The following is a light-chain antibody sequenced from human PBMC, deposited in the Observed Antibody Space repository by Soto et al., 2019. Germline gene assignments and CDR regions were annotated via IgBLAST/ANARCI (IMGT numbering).Light chain of an antibody. V-gene: IGLV1-51*01. CDR1: SSNIGGNS. Sequence: QSVLTQPPSVSAAPGQKVTISCSGSSSNIGGNSVSWYQQLPGTAPKLLIYDDNKRPSGIPDRFSGSKSGTSATLGITGFQTGDEADYYCAAWDDSLNGDVFGTGTKVTVL. CDR2: DDN. CDR3: AAWDDSLNGDV. J-gene: IGLJ1*01.